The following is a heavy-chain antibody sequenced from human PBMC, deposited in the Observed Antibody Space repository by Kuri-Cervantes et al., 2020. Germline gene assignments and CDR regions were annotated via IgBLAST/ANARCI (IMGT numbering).Heavy chain of an antibody. CDR2: IGTAGDT. CDR3: ARVMYSSGWYDY. D-gene: IGHD6-19*01. Sequence: GGSLRLSCAASGFTFSSYDIHWVRQATGKGLEWVSAIGTAGDTYYPGSVKGRFTTSRENAKNSLYLQMNSLRAGDTAVYYCARVMYSSGWYDYWGQGTLVTVSS. CDR1: GFTFSSYD. J-gene: IGHJ4*02. V-gene: IGHV3-13*01.